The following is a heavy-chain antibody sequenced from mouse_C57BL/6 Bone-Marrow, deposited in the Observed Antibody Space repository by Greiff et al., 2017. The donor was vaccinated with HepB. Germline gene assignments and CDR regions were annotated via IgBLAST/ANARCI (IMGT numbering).Heavy chain of an antibody. CDR3: ARSGYRFDY. D-gene: IGHD3-1*01. CDR1: GYAFSSSW. V-gene: IGHV1-82*01. J-gene: IGHJ2*01. Sequence: QVQLQQSGPELVKPGASVKISCKASGYAFSSSWMNWVKQRPGKGLEWIGRIYPGDGDTNYNEKFKSKATLTVDKSSSTAYMQLRSLTAEDSAVYYCARSGYRFDYWGQGTTLTVSS. CDR2: IYPGDGDT.